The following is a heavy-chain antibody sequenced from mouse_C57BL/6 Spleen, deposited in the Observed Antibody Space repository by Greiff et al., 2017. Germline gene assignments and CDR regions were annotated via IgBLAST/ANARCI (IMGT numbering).Heavy chain of an antibody. CDR3: ARSWDYGTLDY. V-gene: IGHV1-69*01. CDR2: IDPSDSYT. D-gene: IGHD1-1*01. Sequence: VQLQQPGAELVMPGASVKLSCKASGYTFTSYWMHWVKQRPGQGLEWIGEIDPSDSYTNYNQKFKGKSTLTVDKSSSTAYMQLSSLTSEDSAVYYCARSWDYGTLDYWGQGTTLTVSS. CDR1: GYTFTSYW. J-gene: IGHJ2*01.